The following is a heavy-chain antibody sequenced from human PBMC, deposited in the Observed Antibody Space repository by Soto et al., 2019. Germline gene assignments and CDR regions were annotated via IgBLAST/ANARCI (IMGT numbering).Heavy chain of an antibody. CDR1: GYTFTSYD. CDR2: MNPNSGNT. J-gene: IGHJ6*03. V-gene: IGHV1-8*01. CDR3: ARRWGDLITGTFYYYYYYMDV. D-gene: IGHD1-7*01. Sequence: ASVKVSCKASGYTFTSYDINWVRQATGQGLEWMGWMNPNSGNTGYAQKFQGRVTMTRNTSISTAYMELSSLRSEDTAMYYCARRWGDLITGTFYYYYYYMDVWGKGTTVTVSS.